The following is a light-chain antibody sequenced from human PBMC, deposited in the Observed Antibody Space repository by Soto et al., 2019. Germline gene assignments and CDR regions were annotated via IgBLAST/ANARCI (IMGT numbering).Light chain of an antibody. CDR1: SSNLGSNS. CDR2: NTY. J-gene: IGLJ3*02. V-gene: IGLV1-44*01. Sequence: QSVLTQPPSASGTPGQRVIISCSGSSSNLGSNSGNWYQQLPGTAPKLLIYNTYQRPLGVPDRFSGSKSGTSASLAISGLQYEDEGDYFCAAWDDSLNGPVFGGGTKVT. CDR3: AAWDDSLNGPV.